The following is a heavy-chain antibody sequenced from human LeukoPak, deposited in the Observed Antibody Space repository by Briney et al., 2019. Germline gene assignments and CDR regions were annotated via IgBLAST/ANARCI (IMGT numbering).Heavy chain of an antibody. D-gene: IGHD7-27*01. CDR3: AREKGPNWGSCYFDL. J-gene: IGHJ2*01. CDR1: GFTFSSYG. CDR2: ISYDGSNK. V-gene: IGHV3-30*03. Sequence: AGSLRLSCAASGFTFSSYGMHWVRQAPGKGLEWVAVISYDGSNKYYADSVKGRFTISRGNSKNTLYLQMNSLRAEDTAVYYCAREKGPNWGSCYFDLWGRGTLVTVSS.